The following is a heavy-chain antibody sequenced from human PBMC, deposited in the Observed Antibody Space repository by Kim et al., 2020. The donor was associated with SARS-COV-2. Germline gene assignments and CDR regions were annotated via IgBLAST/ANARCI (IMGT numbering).Heavy chain of an antibody. D-gene: IGHD2-2*01. CDR3: ARFMVVVPAAHSYYYGMDV. J-gene: IGHJ6*02. Sequence: GESLKISCKGSGYSFTSYWIGWVRQMPGKGLEWMGIIYPGDSDTRYSPSFQGQVTISADKSISTAYLQWSSLKASDTAMYYCARFMVVVPAAHSYYYGMDVWGQGTTVTVSS. V-gene: IGHV5-51*01. CDR2: IYPGDSDT. CDR1: GYSFTSYW.